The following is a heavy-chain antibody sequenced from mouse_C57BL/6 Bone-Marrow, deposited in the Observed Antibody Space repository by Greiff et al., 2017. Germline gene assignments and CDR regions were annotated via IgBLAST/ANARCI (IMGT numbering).Heavy chain of an antibody. J-gene: IGHJ3*01. CDR1: GYTFTSYG. Sequence: VKLMESGAELARPGASVKLSCKASGYTFTSYGISWVKQRTGQGLEWIGEIYPSSGNTFYNEKFKGKATLTADNSSSTAYMELRSLTSEDSAVDFCAKTWFAYWGQGTLVTVAA. V-gene: IGHV1-81*01. CDR2: IYPSSGNT. CDR3: AKTWFAY.